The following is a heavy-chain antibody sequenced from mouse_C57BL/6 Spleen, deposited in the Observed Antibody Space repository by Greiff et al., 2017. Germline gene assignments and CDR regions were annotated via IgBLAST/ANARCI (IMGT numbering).Heavy chain of an antibody. CDR2: LHPKSGSI. Sequence: QVQLQQPGAELVKPGASVKLSCKASGYTFTRYWMHWVKQRPGQGLEWIGMLHPKSGSITYNGEFKSKATLTVDKSSSTAYMQLSSLTSEDSAVYNGARLMTTVVDYLDYWGQGTTLTVSS. V-gene: IGHV1-64*01. CDR3: ARLMTTVVDYLDY. D-gene: IGHD1-1*01. CDR1: GYTFTRYW. J-gene: IGHJ2*01.